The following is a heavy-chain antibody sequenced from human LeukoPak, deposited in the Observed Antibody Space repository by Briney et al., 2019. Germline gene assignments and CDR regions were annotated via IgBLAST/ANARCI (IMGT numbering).Heavy chain of an antibody. CDR2: IFYSGST. V-gene: IGHV4-39*07. Sequence: SETLSLTCTVSSGSISTSNYYWGWVRQPPGKALEWIGNIFYSGSTYYSPSLKSRVTISLDTSKNQFSLKLSSVTAADTAVYYCAIQTAYYDFWSGPCAWFDPWGQGTLVTVSS. CDR3: AIQTAYYDFWSGPCAWFDP. J-gene: IGHJ5*02. CDR1: SGSISTSNYY. D-gene: IGHD3-3*01.